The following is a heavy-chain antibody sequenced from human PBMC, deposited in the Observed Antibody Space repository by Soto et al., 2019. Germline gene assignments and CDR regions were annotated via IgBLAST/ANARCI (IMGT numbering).Heavy chain of an antibody. CDR3: ARYNWYGDL. CDR2: IYYSGST. Sequence: QVQLQESGPGLVQPSETLSLTCTVSGGSISSYYWSWIRQPPGKGLEWIGYIYYSGSTNYNPSLKSRVTISVDTSKNQFSLKLSSVTAADTAVYYCARYNWYGDLWGRGTLVTVSS. CDR1: GGSISSYY. V-gene: IGHV4-59*01. J-gene: IGHJ2*01.